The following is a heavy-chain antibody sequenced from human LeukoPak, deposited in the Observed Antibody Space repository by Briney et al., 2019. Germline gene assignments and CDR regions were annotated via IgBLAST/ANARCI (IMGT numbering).Heavy chain of an antibody. Sequence: ASVKVSCKASGYTFTSYDINWVRQAPGQGLEWMGWMNPNSGNTDYAQKFQGRVTMTKNTSITTAYMELSSLRAEDTAVYYCARALSWTTDSYYYMDVWGKGTTVTVS. D-gene: IGHD3/OR15-3a*01. CDR3: ARALSWTTDSYYYMDV. CDR1: GYTFTSYD. CDR2: MNPNSGNT. V-gene: IGHV1-8*01. J-gene: IGHJ6*03.